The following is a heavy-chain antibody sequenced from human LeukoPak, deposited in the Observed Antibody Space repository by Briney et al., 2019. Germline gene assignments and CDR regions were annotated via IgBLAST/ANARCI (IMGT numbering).Heavy chain of an antibody. J-gene: IGHJ4*02. V-gene: IGHV1-18*01. CDR3: GAAHDYGDYVFDY. CDR2: ISAYNGNT. Sequence: ASVKVSCKASGYTFTSYGISRVRQAPGQGLEWMGWISAYNGNTNYAQKLQGRVTMTTDTSTSTAYMELRSLRSDDTAVYYCGAAHDYGDYVFDYWGQGTLVTVSS. CDR1: GYTFTSYG. D-gene: IGHD4-17*01.